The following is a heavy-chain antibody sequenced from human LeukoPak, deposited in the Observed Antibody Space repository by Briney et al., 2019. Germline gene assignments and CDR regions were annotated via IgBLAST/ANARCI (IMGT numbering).Heavy chain of an antibody. CDR3: AKSRRESSGYYSPNWFDP. CDR1: GFTFSSYA. D-gene: IGHD3-22*01. V-gene: IGHV3-23*01. J-gene: IGHJ5*02. Sequence: GGSLRLSCAASGFTFSSYAMSWVRQAPGKGLEWVSAISGSGGSTYYADSVKGRFTISRDNSKNTLYLQMNSLRAEDTAVYYCAKSRRESSGYYSPNWFDPWGQGTLVTVSS. CDR2: ISGSGGST.